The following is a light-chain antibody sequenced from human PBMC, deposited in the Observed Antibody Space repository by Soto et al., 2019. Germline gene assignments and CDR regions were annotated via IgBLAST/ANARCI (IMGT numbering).Light chain of an antibody. CDR2: KDN. J-gene: IGLJ1*01. CDR1: SSNIETNT. V-gene: IGLV1-44*01. Sequence: QSVLTQPPSASGTPGQRVTISCSGSSSNIETNTVNWYQQLTRTAPKLLIYKDNQRPSGVPDRFSGSKSGTSASLAISGLQSEDEADYYCAAWDDSLNGPRFVFGSGTKVTVL. CDR3: AAWDDSLNGPRFV.